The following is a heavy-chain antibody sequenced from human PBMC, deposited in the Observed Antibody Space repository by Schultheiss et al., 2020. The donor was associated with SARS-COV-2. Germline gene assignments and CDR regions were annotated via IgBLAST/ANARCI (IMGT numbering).Heavy chain of an antibody. Sequence: GGSLRLSCAASGFTFSTYWMTWVRQAPGKGLEWVANIKEDGSEKYYVDSVKGRFTISRDNSRNTLYLQMNSLKTEDTAVYYCTTDLVVVPAATYYFDYWGQGTLVTVSS. CDR1: GFTFSTYW. CDR3: TTDLVVVPAATYYFDY. CDR2: IKEDGSEK. J-gene: IGHJ4*02. D-gene: IGHD2-2*01. V-gene: IGHV3-7*03.